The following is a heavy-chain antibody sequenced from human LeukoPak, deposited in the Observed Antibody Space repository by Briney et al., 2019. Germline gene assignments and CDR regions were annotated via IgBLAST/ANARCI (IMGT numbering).Heavy chain of an antibody. J-gene: IGHJ3*02. D-gene: IGHD3-22*01. CDR2: ISAYNGNT. Sequence: ASVKVSCKASGYTFTSYGVSWVRQAPGQGLEWMGWISAYNGNTNYAQKLQGRVTMTTDTSTSTAYMELRSLRSDDTAVYYCAVFYYYDSSGYAFDIWGQGTMVTVPS. CDR1: GYTFTSYG. CDR3: AVFYYYDSSGYAFDI. V-gene: IGHV1-18*01.